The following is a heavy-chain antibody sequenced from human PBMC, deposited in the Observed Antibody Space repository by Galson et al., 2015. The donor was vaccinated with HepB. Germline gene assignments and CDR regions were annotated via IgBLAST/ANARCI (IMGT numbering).Heavy chain of an antibody. CDR3: AREGYCGGDCYRNAFDI. D-gene: IGHD2-21*01. V-gene: IGHV3-23*01. Sequence: SLRLSCAGSGFAFTSYAMNWVRQAPGKGLEWVSAISGGGRTYYADSVKGRFTVSRDVSENTLYLQMNSLRAEDTAMYYCAREGYCGGDCYRNAFDIWGQGTMVTVSS. CDR1: GFAFTSYA. CDR2: ISGGGRT. J-gene: IGHJ3*02.